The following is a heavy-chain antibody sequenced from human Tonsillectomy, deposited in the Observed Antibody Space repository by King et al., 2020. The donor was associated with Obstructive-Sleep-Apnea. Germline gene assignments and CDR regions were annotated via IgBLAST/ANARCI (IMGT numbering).Heavy chain of an antibody. D-gene: IGHD3-3*01. V-gene: IGHV3-23*04. CDR1: GFTFKNYV. J-gene: IGHJ4*02. CDR3: ATSWSGYYYFDS. Sequence: VQLVESGGGLVQPGGSLRLSCAASGFTFKNYVMSWVGQAPGKGLEWVSGIEADGDRTASADSVKGRFTIYRDNSNDTLYLQMNILGAEDTAIYYCATSWSGYYYFDSWGQGSLVTVSS. CDR2: IEADGDRT.